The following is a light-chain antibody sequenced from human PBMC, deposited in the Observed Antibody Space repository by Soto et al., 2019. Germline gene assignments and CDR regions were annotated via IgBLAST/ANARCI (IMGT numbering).Light chain of an antibody. CDR2: AAS. CDR3: QKYNSAPRT. Sequence: DIQMTQSPSSLSASVGDRVTITCRASQGISNYLAWYQQNPWKVPKLLIYAASTLQSGVPSRFSGSGSGTDFTLTNSSLQPEDVATYYCQKYNSAPRTFGQGTKVEIK. CDR1: QGISNY. J-gene: IGKJ1*01. V-gene: IGKV1-27*01.